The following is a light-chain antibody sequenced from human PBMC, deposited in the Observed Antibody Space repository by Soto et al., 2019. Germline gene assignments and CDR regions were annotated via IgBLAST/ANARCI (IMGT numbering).Light chain of an antibody. CDR3: QQDSSHRT. CDR1: QNVNDY. J-gene: IGKJ1*01. CDR2: DAS. Sequence: DIQMTQTPSTLSASVGDRVTINCRASQNVNDYLAWYQQKPGKSPKVLIYDASTLESGVPSRFSGSGSGTEFTLTISGLQADDFATYYCQQDSSHRTFGQGTKVEVK. V-gene: IGKV1-5*01.